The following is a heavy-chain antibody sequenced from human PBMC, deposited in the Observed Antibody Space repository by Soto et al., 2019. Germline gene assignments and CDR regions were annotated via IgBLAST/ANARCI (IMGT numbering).Heavy chain of an antibody. J-gene: IGHJ4*02. CDR2: IYFDGIET. CDR3: ARDNGVGGGYFDR. Sequence: PGGSLRLSCAASGFSFSSFGIHWVRQAPGKGLEWVAVIYFDGIETQYAEFVKGRFTISRDNSKNTVDLQMNSLRVEDTAMYFCARDNGVGGGYFDRWGQGALVTVSS. V-gene: IGHV3-33*01. CDR1: GFSFSSFG. D-gene: IGHD1-26*01.